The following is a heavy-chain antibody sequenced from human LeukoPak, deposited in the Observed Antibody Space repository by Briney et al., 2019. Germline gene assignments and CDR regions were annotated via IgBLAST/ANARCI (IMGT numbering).Heavy chain of an antibody. Sequence: SETLSLTCTVSGGSISSGDYYWSWIRQPPGKGLEWIGYISYSGSTYSNPSLRSRVKISVDTSKNHFSLKLSSVTAADTAVYYCARDRGYSGYDFDNWGQGTLVTVSS. CDR1: GGSISSGDYY. D-gene: IGHD5-12*01. CDR3: ARDRGYSGYDFDN. CDR2: ISYSGST. V-gene: IGHV4-30-4*01. J-gene: IGHJ4*02.